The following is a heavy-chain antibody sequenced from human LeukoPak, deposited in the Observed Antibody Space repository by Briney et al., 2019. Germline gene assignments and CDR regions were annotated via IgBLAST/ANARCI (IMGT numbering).Heavy chain of an antibody. V-gene: IGHV3-74*01. CDR1: GFTFSSYW. CDR3: ARGGGNDYGDY. CDR2: INSDGSST. Sequence: GGSLRLSCAASGFTFSSYWMHWVRQAPGKGLVWVSRINSDGSSTSYVDSVKGRFTISRDNAKNTLYLQMNSLRAEDTAVYYCARGGGNDYGDYWGQGTLVTVSS. J-gene: IGHJ4*02.